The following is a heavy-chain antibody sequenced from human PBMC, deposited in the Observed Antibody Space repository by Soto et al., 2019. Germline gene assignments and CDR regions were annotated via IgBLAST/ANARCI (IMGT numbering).Heavy chain of an antibody. CDR2: IKQDGSEK. J-gene: IGHJ6*02. Sequence: GGSLRLSCAASGFTFSSYWMSWVRQAPGKGLEWVANIKQDGSEKYYVDSVKGRFTISRDNAKNSLYLQMNSLRAEDTAVYYCARARGGYDFWSSDYYYYGMDVWGQGTTVTVSS. D-gene: IGHD3-3*01. CDR3: ARARGGYDFWSSDYYYYGMDV. V-gene: IGHV3-7*03. CDR1: GFTFSSYW.